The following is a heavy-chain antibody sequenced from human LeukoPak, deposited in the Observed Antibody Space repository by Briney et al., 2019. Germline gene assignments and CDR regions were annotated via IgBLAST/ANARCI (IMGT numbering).Heavy chain of an antibody. CDR1: GGTFSSYA. V-gene: IGHV1-69*05. J-gene: IGHJ4*02. CDR3: ARLTTVPSPFDY. D-gene: IGHD4-17*01. CDR2: IIPIFGTA. Sequence: ASVKVSCKASGGTFSSYAISWVRQAPGQGLEWMGGIIPIFGTANYAQKFQGRVTITTDESTSTAYMELSSLRSEDTAVYYCARLTTVPSPFDYWGQGTLVTVSS.